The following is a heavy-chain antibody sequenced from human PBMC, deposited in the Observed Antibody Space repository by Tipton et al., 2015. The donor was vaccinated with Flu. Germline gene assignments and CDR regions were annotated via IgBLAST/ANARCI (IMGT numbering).Heavy chain of an antibody. J-gene: IGHJ5*02. CDR1: GGSFSGYY. CDR2: INQSGRP. CDR3: ARGSWEVRFDP. V-gene: IGHV4-34*01. D-gene: IGHD1-26*01. Sequence: TLSLTCAVYGGSFSGYYWSWIRQSPGKGLEWIGEINQSGRPNYNPSLKNRVTISVDTSKNQFSLSLTSVTAADTAMYHCARGSWEVRFDPWGQGTLVTVSS.